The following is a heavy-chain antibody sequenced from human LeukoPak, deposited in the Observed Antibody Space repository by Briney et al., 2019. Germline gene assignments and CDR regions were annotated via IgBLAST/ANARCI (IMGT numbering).Heavy chain of an antibody. V-gene: IGHV3-53*01. D-gene: IGHD2-2*01. CDR1: GFTVSSNY. Sequence: GGSLRLSCAASGFTVSSNYMSWVRQAPGKGLEWVSVIYSGGSTYYADSVKGRFTISRDNSKNTLYLQMNSLRAEDTAVYYCARGLPSSTRTYNWFDPWGPGTLVTVSS. CDR3: ARGLPSSTRTYNWFDP. J-gene: IGHJ5*02. CDR2: IYSGGST.